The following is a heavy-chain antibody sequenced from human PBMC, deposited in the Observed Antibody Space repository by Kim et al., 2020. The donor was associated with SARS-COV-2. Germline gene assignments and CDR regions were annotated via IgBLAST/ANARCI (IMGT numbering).Heavy chain of an antibody. CDR2: MNPNSGNT. J-gene: IGHJ6*02. V-gene: IGHV1-8*01. D-gene: IGHD2-2*01. Sequence: ASVKVSCKASGYTFTSYDINWVRQATGQGLEWMGWMNPNSGNTGYAQKFQGRVTMTRNTSISTAYMELSSLRSEDTAVYYCAGGGRYCTSTSCYSGYGMDVWGQGTTVTVTS. CDR1: GYTFTSYD. CDR3: AGGGRYCTSTSCYSGYGMDV.